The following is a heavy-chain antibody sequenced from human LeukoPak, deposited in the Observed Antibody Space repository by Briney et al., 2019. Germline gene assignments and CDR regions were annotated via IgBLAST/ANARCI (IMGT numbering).Heavy chain of an antibody. CDR3: AKGAKSSGWYFGHSDY. J-gene: IGHJ4*02. CDR1: GFTFSSYS. CDR2: ISGSGGST. Sequence: GGSLRLSCAASGFTFSSYSMNWVRQAPGKGLEWVSAISGSGGSTYYADSVKGRFTISRDNSKNTLYLQMNSLRAEDTAVYYCAKGAKSSGWYFGHSDYWGQGTLVTVSS. V-gene: IGHV3-23*01. D-gene: IGHD6-19*01.